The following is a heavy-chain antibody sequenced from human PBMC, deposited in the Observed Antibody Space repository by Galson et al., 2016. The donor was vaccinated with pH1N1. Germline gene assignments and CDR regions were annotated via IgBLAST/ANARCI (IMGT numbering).Heavy chain of an antibody. Sequence: SLRLSCAASGFTFSSYAMHWVRQAPGKGLEWVAVMSYDGSHKYYADSVKGRFTISRDNSKNTLYLQMNSLRAEDTAVYYCARDRLPYGGNTEGIFYYNGMDVWGQGTTDTVSS. CDR1: GFTFSSYA. D-gene: IGHD4-23*01. CDR3: ARDRLPYGGNTEGIFYYNGMDV. V-gene: IGHV3-30*04. J-gene: IGHJ6*02. CDR2: MSYDGSHK.